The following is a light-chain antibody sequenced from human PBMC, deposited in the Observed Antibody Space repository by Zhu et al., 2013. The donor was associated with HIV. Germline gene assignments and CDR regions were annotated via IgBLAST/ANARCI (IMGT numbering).Light chain of an antibody. J-gene: IGKJ2*01. CDR2: GAS. CDR3: QQYNNWPRT. V-gene: IGKV3-15*01. Sequence: EIVMTQSPATLSVSPGETVTLSCRAGQSVRNNVAWYQHKSGQSPRLLIYGASTRATGIPARFSGSGSGTEFTLTISSLQSEDFAVYYCQQYNNWPRTFGQGTKLEIK. CDR1: QSVRNN.